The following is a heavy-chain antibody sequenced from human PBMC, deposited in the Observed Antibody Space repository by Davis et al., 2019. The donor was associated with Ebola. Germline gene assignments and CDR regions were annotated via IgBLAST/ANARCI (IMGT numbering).Heavy chain of an antibody. J-gene: IGHJ3*02. CDR2: IIPILGIA. V-gene: IGHV1-69*04. Sequence: SVKVSCKASGGTFSSYAISWVRQAPGQGLEWMGRIIPILGIANYAQKFQGRVTITADKSTSTAYMELSSLRSEDTAVYYCARDRLYDSSGYYQNAFDIWGQGTMVTVSS. CDR1: GGTFSSYA. CDR3: ARDRLYDSSGYYQNAFDI. D-gene: IGHD3-22*01.